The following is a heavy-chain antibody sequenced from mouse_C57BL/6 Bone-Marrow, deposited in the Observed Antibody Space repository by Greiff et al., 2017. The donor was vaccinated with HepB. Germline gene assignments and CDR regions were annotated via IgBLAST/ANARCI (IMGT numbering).Heavy chain of an antibody. D-gene: IGHD1-1*01. V-gene: IGHV5-16*01. CDR1: GFTFSDYY. CDR2: INYDGSST. CDR3: ARDQGYYGMGLDWYFDV. Sequence: DVKLVESEGGLVQPGSSMKLSCTASGFTFSDYYMAWVRQVPEKGLEWVANINYDGSSTYYLDSLKSRFIISRDNAKNILYLQMSSLKSEDTATYYCARDQGYYGMGLDWYFDVWGTGTTVTVSS. J-gene: IGHJ1*03.